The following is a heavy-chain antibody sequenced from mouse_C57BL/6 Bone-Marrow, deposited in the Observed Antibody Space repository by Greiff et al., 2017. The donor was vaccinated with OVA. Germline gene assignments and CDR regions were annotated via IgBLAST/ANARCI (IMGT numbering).Heavy chain of an antibody. Sequence: EVQRVESGAELVRPGASVKLSCTASGFNIKDDYMHWWKQRLEQGLVGIGGFDPENGDTEYASKFQGKATITADTSSNTAYLQLSSLTSEDTAVYYCTDDGYYVDYWGQGTTLTVSS. D-gene: IGHD2-3*01. CDR2: FDPENGDT. CDR1: GFNIKDDY. CDR3: TDDGYYVDY. J-gene: IGHJ2*01. V-gene: IGHV14-4*01.